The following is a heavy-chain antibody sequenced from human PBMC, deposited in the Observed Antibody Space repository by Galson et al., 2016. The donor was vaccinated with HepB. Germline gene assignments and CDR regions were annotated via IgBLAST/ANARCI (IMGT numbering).Heavy chain of an antibody. CDR1: GFTVSTNY. D-gene: IGHD2-2*01. CDR3: ARDSPLPAAFDY. CDR2: IYSDDST. V-gene: IGHV3-66*01. Sequence: PRLSCAASGFTVSTNYMSWVRQAPGKGLEWVSVIYSDDSTYYADSVKGRFTISRDNSKNTVYFQLNSLRVEDTAVYYCARDSPLPAAFDYWGQGTLVTVTS. J-gene: IGHJ4*02.